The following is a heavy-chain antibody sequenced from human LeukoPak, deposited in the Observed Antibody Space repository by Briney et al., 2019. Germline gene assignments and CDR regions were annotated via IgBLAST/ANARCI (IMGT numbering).Heavy chain of an antibody. D-gene: IGHD2-2*02. J-gene: IGHJ6*04. CDR2: IYHSGST. Sequence: PSGTLSLTCAVSGGSISSSNWWSWVRQPPGKGLEWIGEIYHSGSTNYNPSLKSRVTISVYKSKNQFSLKLSSVTAADTAVYYCARDCSSTSCYNYYYGMDVWGKGTTVTVSS. CDR1: GGSISSSNW. CDR3: ARDCSSTSCYNYYYGMDV. V-gene: IGHV4-4*02.